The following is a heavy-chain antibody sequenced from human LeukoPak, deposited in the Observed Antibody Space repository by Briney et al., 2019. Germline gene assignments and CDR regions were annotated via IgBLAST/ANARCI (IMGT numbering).Heavy chain of an antibody. D-gene: IGHD3-16*01. CDR1: GDSVSSNSAA. Sequence: PSQTLSLTCALSGDSVSSNSAAWNWLRQSPSRGLEWLGRTYYRSKLYNDYAVSVKGRITISADTSKNQFSLQLNSVTPEDTAVYYCARSISGLGDWGQGTLVTVSS. V-gene: IGHV6-1*01. CDR2: TYYRSKLYN. J-gene: IGHJ4*02. CDR3: ARSISGLGD.